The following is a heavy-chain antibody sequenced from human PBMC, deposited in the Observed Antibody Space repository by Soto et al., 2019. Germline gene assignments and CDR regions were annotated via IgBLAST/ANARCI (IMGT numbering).Heavy chain of an antibody. CDR1: GFTFSSYS. V-gene: IGHV3-21*01. CDR3: ASSKLVGDSSGWSWFDP. J-gene: IGHJ5*02. D-gene: IGHD6-19*01. CDR2: ISSSSSYI. Sequence: EVQLVESGGGLVKPGGSLRLSCAASGFTFSSYSMNWVRQAPGKGLEWVSSISSSSSYIYYADSVKGRFTISRDNAKNSLYLQMNSLRAEDTAVYYCASSKLVGDSSGWSWFDPWGQGTLVTVSS.